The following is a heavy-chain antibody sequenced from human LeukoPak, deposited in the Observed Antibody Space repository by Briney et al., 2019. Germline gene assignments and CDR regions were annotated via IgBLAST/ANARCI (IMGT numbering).Heavy chain of an antibody. Sequence: GGSLRLSCAASGFTFSTYAMSWVRQTPGKGLEWVSSISGSGGSTYYADSVKGRFTISRDNSKNTMYLQMNSLRVEDTAVYYCARGGGNFDYWGQGTLVTVSS. CDR2: ISGSGGST. D-gene: IGHD2-15*01. CDR3: ARGGGNFDY. J-gene: IGHJ4*02. V-gene: IGHV3-23*01. CDR1: GFTFSTYA.